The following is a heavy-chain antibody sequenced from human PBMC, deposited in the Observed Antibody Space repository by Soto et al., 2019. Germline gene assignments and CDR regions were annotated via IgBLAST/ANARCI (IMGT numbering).Heavy chain of an antibody. CDR1: GFTFGDYS. CDR3: TRDYSSGYFYFDY. CDR2: IRSKAYGGTT. J-gene: IGHJ4*02. V-gene: IGHV3-49*03. Sequence: PGGSLRLSCTASGFTFGDYSMSWFRQAPGKGLEWVGFIRSKAYGGTTEYAASVKGRFTISRDDSKSIAYLQMNSLKTEDTAVYYCTRDYSSGYFYFDYWGQGTLVTVSS. D-gene: IGHD3-22*01.